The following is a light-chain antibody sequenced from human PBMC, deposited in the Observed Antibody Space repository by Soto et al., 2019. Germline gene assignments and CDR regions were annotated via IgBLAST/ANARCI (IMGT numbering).Light chain of an antibody. CDR2: AAS. Sequence: LLTQSPSSLSASVGDRVTITCRASQGISSXLAWYQQEPGKAPKLLIYAASTLQTGVPSRFSGSGSGTDFTLTISSLQPDDFATYYCQQLGNYPLTFGQGTRLEIK. CDR1: QGISSX. J-gene: IGKJ5*01. CDR3: QQLGNYPLT. V-gene: IGKV1-9*01.